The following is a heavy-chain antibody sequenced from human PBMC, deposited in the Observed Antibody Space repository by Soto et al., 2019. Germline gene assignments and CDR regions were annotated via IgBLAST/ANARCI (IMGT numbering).Heavy chain of an antibody. D-gene: IGHD6-19*01. CDR3: ARVGAVAGTYYYYGMDV. Sequence: GGSLRLSCAASGYTFSDYYMSWIRQAPGKGLEWISYIDTSSTKIYYADSVKGRFTITRDNSKNSLYLQMNSLRAEDTAVYYCARVGAVAGTYYYYGMDVWGQGTTVTVSS. J-gene: IGHJ6*02. V-gene: IGHV3-11*04. CDR1: GYTFSDYY. CDR2: IDTSSTKI.